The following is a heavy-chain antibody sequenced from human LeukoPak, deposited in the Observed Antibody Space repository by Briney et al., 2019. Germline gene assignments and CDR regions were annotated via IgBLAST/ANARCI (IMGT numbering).Heavy chain of an antibody. V-gene: IGHV3-23*01. CDR1: RFSFGSYG. CDR3: AKDHYRHFDY. D-gene: IGHD1-14*01. Sequence: GRSLRLSCAASRFSFGSYGMHWVRQAPGKGLEWVSAISGSGGSTYYADSVKGRFTISRDNSKNTLYLQMNSLRAEDTAVYYCAKDHYRHFDYWGQGTLVTVSS. J-gene: IGHJ4*02. CDR2: ISGSGGST.